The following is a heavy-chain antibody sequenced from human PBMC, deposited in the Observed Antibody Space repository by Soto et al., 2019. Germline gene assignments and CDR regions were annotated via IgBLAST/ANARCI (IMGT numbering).Heavy chain of an antibody. CDR3: ARGKPYRIQIFGVVRTVGWFDP. CDR2: IYHSGST. J-gene: IGHJ5*02. V-gene: IGHV4-38-2*01. CDR1: GYSISSGYY. Sequence: SATLSLTCAVSGYSISSGYYWGWIRQPPGKWLEWIGSIYHSGSTYYNPSLKSRVTISVDTSKNQFSLKLSSVTAADTAVYYCARGKPYRIQIFGVVRTVGWFDPWGQGTLVT. D-gene: IGHD3-3*01.